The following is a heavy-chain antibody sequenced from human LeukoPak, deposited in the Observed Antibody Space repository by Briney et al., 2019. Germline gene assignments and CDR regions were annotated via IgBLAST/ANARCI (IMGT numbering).Heavy chain of an antibody. Sequence: SETLSLTCTVSGGSISSGDYYWSWIRQPPGKGLEWIGYIYYSGSTYYNPSLKSRVTISVDTSKNQFSLKLSSMTAADTAVYYCARGLRFLEWLPYYFDYWGQGTLVTVSS. D-gene: IGHD3-3*01. CDR3: ARGLRFLEWLPYYFDY. J-gene: IGHJ4*02. V-gene: IGHV4-30-4*08. CDR1: GGSISSGDYY. CDR2: IYYSGST.